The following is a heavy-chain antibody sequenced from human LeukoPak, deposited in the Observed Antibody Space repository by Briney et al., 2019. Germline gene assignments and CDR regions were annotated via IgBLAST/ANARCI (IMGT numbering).Heavy chain of an antibody. V-gene: IGHV3-74*03. CDR2: INPDGSIR. Sequence: GGSLRLSCAASGLTFSTYGMHWVRQAPGKGLAWVARINPDGSIRTYANSVQGRVTISRDTAKDTLFLQMNSLRAEDTAVYYCAREARVGGALQYWGQGTPVTVSS. CDR3: AREARVGGALQY. CDR1: GLTFSTYG. J-gene: IGHJ4*02. D-gene: IGHD1-26*01.